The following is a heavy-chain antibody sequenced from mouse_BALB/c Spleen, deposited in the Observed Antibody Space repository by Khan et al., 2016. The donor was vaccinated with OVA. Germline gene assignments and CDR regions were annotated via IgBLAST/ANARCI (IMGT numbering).Heavy chain of an antibody. Sequence: QVQLQQSGAELAKPGASVKMSCKASGYTFTSYWIHWIKQRPGQGLEWIGYINPTSGYTDYNQKFKDKATLTADKSSSPAYMQLSSLTSDDSAVYYCARDCIDYWGEGTTLTVSS. J-gene: IGHJ2*01. CDR3: ARDCIDY. CDR1: GYTFTSYW. CDR2: INPTSGYT. V-gene: IGHV1-7*01.